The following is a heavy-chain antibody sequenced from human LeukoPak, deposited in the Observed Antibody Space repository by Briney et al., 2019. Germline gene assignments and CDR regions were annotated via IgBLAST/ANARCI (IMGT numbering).Heavy chain of an antibody. Sequence: GGSLRLSCAASGFTFSSYAMHRVRQAPGKGLEYVSAISSNGGSTYYANSVKGRFTISRDNSKNTLYLQMGSLRAEDMAVYYCARGPDGYNYGDYWGQGTLVTVSS. D-gene: IGHD5-24*01. CDR3: ARGPDGYNYGDY. V-gene: IGHV3-64*01. CDR1: GFTFSSYA. CDR2: ISSNGGST. J-gene: IGHJ4*02.